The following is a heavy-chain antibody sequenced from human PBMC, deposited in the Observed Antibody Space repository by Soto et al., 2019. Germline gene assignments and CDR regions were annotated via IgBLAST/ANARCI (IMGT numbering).Heavy chain of an antibody. CDR3: ARGAMVRGVIPGLYFDS. CDR1: GYTFTSYA. D-gene: IGHD3-10*01. CDR2: INAGNGNT. Sequence: ASVKVSCKASGYTFTSYAMHWVRQAPGQRLEWMGWINAGNGNTKYSQKFQGRVTITRDTSASTAYMELSSLRSEDTAVYYCARGAMVRGVIPGLYFDSWGEAILVTVSS. V-gene: IGHV1-3*01. J-gene: IGHJ4*02.